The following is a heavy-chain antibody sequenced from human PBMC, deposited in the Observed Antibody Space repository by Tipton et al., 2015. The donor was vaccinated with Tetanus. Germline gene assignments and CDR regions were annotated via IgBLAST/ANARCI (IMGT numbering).Heavy chain of an antibody. CDR3: ASLPKHWLAPRGAP. Sequence: TLSLTCTVSSGSIDSYYWSWIRQPPGKGLEWIGEINHRGGTMYNPSLKSRVTISGDTSKNQFSLNLTSVTAADTAVYYCASLPKHWLAPRGAPWGQGTLLTVSS. CDR2: INHRGGT. V-gene: IGHV4-34*01. CDR1: SGSIDSYY. J-gene: IGHJ5*02. D-gene: IGHD6-19*01.